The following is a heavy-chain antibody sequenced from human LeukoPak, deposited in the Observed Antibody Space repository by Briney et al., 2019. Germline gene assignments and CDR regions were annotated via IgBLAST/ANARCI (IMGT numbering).Heavy chain of an antibody. D-gene: IGHD6-13*01. CDR3: ARDSGSDRSNWYGKWLAP. CDR1: GYTFTSYY. Sequence: ASVKVSCTASGYTFTSYYINWVRQAPGQGLEWMGWISAYNGNTNYAQKLQDRVTMTTDTSTSTAYMELRSLTSDDTAVYYCARDSGSDRSNWYGKWLAPWGQGTLVAVSS. J-gene: IGHJ5*02. V-gene: IGHV1-18*01. CDR2: ISAYNGNT.